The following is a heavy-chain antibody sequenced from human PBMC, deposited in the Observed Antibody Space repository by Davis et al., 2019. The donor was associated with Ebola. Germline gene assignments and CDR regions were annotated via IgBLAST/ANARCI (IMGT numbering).Heavy chain of an antibody. V-gene: IGHV1-18*01. CDR3: ARDIAMIRGGWSDH. CDR2: ISDYNGKT. J-gene: IGHJ5*02. D-gene: IGHD3-16*01. CDR1: GYTFTRYG. Sequence: SVHVSCMASGYTFTRYGLTCVRQAPGQGLEWMAWISDYNGKTNYAQKFQGRVTMTTDTSTSTAYMELRSLRSDDTAVYYCARDIAMIRGGWSDHRGQGTLVSVSS.